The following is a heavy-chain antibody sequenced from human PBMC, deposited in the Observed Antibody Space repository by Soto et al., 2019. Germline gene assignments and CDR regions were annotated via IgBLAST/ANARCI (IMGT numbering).Heavy chain of an antibody. CDR1: GGSISNYQ. CDR2: IYYNGTT. J-gene: IGHJ5*02. D-gene: IGHD3-9*01. Sequence: SETLSLTCTVSGGSISNYQWSWVRQPPGKRLEWIGYIYYNGTTSYNPSLKSRVTISVDMSKNHLSLTLTSVTAADTAAYYCARSFDPWGQGTLVTVSS. V-gene: IGHV4-59*01. CDR3: ARSFDP.